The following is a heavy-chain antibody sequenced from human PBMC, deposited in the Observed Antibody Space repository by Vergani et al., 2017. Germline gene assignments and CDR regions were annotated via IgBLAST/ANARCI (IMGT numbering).Heavy chain of an antibody. D-gene: IGHD2-2*01. J-gene: IGHJ3*02. V-gene: IGHV1-3*01. Sequence: QVQLVQSGAEVKKPGASVKVSCKASGYTFTSYAMHWVRQAPGQRLEWMGWINAGNGNTKYSQKFQGRVTITRDTSASTAYMELSSLRSEDTAVYYCARDGHYCSSTSCAEDAFDIWGQGTMVTVSS. CDR3: ARDGHYCSSTSCAEDAFDI. CDR1: GYTFTSYA. CDR2: INAGNGNT.